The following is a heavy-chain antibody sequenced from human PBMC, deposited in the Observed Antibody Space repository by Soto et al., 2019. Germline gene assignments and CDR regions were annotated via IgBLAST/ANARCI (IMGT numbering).Heavy chain of an antibody. D-gene: IGHD3-10*01. CDR3: AKGRRNTF. V-gene: IGHV1-46*01. CDR1: GSTFSFDY. Sequence: HVQLLQSAADVKKPGASVKISCKASGSTFSFDYLSWVRRAPGQGLQWMGKINPDGGATTYAQSFKGRVSITSDASTGTVYMELSSLTSDDTAVYYCAKGRRNTFWGQGTLVSVSS. J-gene: IGHJ4*02. CDR2: INPDGGAT.